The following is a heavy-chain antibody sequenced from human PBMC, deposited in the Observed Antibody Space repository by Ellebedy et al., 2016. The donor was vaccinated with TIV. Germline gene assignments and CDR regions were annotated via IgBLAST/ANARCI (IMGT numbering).Heavy chain of an antibody. CDR3: TRDRPHSWFDT. CDR2: ISSSSSDI. Sequence: GGSLRLSCAASGFTFSSFSMNWVRQSPGKGLEFVAVISSSSSDILFADSVKGRFTVSRDNAKNTVFLQMNSLRVDDTAVYYCTRDRPHSWFDTWGQGTLVTVSS. V-gene: IGHV3-21*01. J-gene: IGHJ5*02. CDR1: GFTFSSFS. D-gene: IGHD1-14*01.